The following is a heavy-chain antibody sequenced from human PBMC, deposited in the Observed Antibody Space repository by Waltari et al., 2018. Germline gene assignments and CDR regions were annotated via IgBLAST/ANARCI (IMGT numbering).Heavy chain of an antibody. D-gene: IGHD3-10*01. V-gene: IGHV3-48*04. Sequence: EVQLVESGGGLVQPGGSLRLSCAASGFTFSSYSMNWVRQAPGKGLEWVSYISSSSSTIYYADSVKGRFTISRDNAKNSLYLQMNSLRAEDTAVYYCARKCRGVIITEWYFDLWGRGTLVTV. J-gene: IGHJ2*01. CDR1: GFTFSSYS. CDR3: ARKCRGVIITEWYFDL. CDR2: ISSSSSTI.